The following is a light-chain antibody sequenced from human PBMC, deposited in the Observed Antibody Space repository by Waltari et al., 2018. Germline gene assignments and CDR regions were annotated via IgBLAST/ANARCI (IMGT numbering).Light chain of an antibody. Sequence: EIVMTQSPATLPVSPGERATLSCRASQSVSSGLAWYQQKPGQAPRLLIHGASTRATGVPARFSGSGSGTEFTLSISSLQSEDFAVYYCQQYNSWSSFGQGTKLEIK. CDR1: QSVSSG. CDR2: GAS. V-gene: IGKV3-15*01. J-gene: IGKJ2*01. CDR3: QQYNSWSS.